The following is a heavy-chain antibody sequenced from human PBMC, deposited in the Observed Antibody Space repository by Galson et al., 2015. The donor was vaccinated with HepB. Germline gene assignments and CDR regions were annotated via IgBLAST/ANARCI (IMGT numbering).Heavy chain of an antibody. V-gene: IGHV4-31*03. CDR2: IYYSGST. D-gene: IGHD1-26*01. J-gene: IGHJ4*02. CDR1: GGSISSGGYY. Sequence: LSLTCTVSGGSISSGGYYWSWIRQHPGKGLEWIGYIYYSGSTYYNPSLKSRVTISVDTSKNQFSLKLSSVTAADTAVYYCARSGELAAPFGYWGQGTLVTVSS. CDR3: ARSGELAAPFGY.